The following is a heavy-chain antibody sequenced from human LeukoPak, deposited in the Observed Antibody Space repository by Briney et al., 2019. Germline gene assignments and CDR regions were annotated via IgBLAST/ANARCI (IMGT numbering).Heavy chain of an antibody. J-gene: IGHJ4*02. CDR2: IYYSGST. CDR1: GGSISSYY. Sequence: SETLSLXCTVSGGSISSYYWSWIRQPPGKGLEWIGYIYYSGSTNYNPSLKSRVTISVDTSKNQFSLKLSSVTAADTAVYYCARDYSNYFYYFDYWGQGTLVTVSS. D-gene: IGHD4-11*01. V-gene: IGHV4-59*01. CDR3: ARDYSNYFYYFDY.